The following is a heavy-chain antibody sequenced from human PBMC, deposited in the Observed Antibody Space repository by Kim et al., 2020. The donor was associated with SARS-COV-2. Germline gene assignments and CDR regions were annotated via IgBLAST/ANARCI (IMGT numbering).Heavy chain of an antibody. V-gene: IGHV1-3*04. J-gene: IGHJ4*02. CDR3: ARGSGWAFDY. Sequence: ASVKVSCKASGYTFVNYVMHWVRQAPGQRPEWMGLISIGNDNTKFSQKFQGRVTITRDTSASTAYMELTSLRSEDTAIYYCARGSGWAFDYWGQVTLVTVAS. CDR1: GYTFVNYV. CDR2: ISIGNDNT. D-gene: IGHD6-19*01.